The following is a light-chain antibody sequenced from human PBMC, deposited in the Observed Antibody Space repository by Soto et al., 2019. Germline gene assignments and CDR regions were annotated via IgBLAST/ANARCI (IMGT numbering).Light chain of an antibody. CDR3: QQSYSTLT. CDR2: AAS. V-gene: IGKV1-6*01. CDR1: QGIRND. J-gene: IGKJ3*01. Sequence: TQSPSSLSAHVGDRVTITCRASQGIRNDLGWYQQKPGKAPKLLIYAASSLQSGVPSRFSGSGSGTDFTLTISSLQPEDFATYYCQQSYSTLTFGPGTKVDIK.